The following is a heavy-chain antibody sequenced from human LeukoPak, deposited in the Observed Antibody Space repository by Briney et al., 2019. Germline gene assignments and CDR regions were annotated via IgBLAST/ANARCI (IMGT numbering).Heavy chain of an antibody. J-gene: IGHJ6*03. Sequence: PSETLSLTCAVSGYSISSGYYWGLLQQPPGKGLEWIGSIHHSGSTYYNPSLKSRVTISVDTSKNQFSLKLSSVTAADTAVYYCARHGLYDFWSGYYPYAYYYYVAVWGKGTTVTVSS. CDR1: GYSISSGYY. V-gene: IGHV4-38-2*01. CDR3: ARHGLYDFWSGYYPYAYYYYVAV. D-gene: IGHD3-3*01. CDR2: IHHSGST.